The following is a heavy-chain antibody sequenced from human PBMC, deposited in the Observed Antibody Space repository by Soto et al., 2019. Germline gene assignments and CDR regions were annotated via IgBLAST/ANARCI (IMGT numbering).Heavy chain of an antibody. V-gene: IGHV3-23*01. Sequence: GGSLRLSCSASGFPFDLYLMHWVRQVPGKELEWVSAISGSGGSTYYADSVKGRFTISRDNSKNTLYLQMNSLRAEDTAVYYCAKVRVLLGYCSSTSCSVALDYWGQGTLVTVSS. CDR3: AKVRVLLGYCSSTSCSVALDY. CDR1: GFPFDLYL. CDR2: ISGSGGST. J-gene: IGHJ4*02. D-gene: IGHD2-2*01.